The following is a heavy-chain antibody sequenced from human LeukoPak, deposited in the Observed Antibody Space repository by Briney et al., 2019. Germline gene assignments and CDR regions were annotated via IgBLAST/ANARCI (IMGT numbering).Heavy chain of an antibody. D-gene: IGHD1-26*01. Sequence: SETLSLTCGMYGGSFSGYYWSWLRQPPGKGLEGIGEINHSGGTTYNPSLKSRVTISVDTSKNQLSLKLSSVTVADTAVYYCAKATAGVEATTGFDSWGHGTLVTVAS. J-gene: IGHJ5*01. CDR3: AKATAGVEATTGFDS. CDR2: INHSGGT. CDR1: GGSFSGYY. V-gene: IGHV4-34*01.